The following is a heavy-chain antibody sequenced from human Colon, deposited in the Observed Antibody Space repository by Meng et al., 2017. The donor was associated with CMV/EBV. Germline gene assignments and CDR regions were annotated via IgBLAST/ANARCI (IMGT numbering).Heavy chain of an antibody. CDR3: ARDRYCSSTSCYNFLADY. J-gene: IGHJ4*02. CDR1: GGTFSSYA. D-gene: IGHD2-2*02. V-gene: IGHV1-69*05. CDR2: IIPIFGTA. Sequence: SVKVSCKASGGTFSSYAISWVRQAPGQGLEWMGGIIPIFGTANYAQKFQGRVTITTDESTSTAYMELSSLRSEDTAVYYCARDRYCSSTSCYNFLADYWGQGTLVTVSS.